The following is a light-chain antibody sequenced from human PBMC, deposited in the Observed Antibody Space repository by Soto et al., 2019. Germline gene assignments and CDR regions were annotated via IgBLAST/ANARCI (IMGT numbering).Light chain of an antibody. Sequence: QSALTQPASVSGSPGQSITISCTGTSSDVGGYNYVSWYQQHPGKAPKLMIYEVSNRPSGVSNRFSGSKSGNTASLTISGLQAEDEADYYCGTWDSSLTNVVFGGGTKVTVL. CDR1: SSDVGGYNY. CDR3: GTWDSSLTNVV. V-gene: IGLV2-14*01. J-gene: IGLJ2*01. CDR2: EVS.